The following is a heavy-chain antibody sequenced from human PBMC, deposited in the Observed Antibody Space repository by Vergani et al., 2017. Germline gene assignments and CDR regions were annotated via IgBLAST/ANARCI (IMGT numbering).Heavy chain of an antibody. V-gene: IGHV4-4*03. CDR2: ICHTEDT. J-gene: IGHJ6*03. D-gene: IGHD3-10*01. CDR3: AREPGVIRSWYMDV. CDR1: GDSISSNNC. Sequence: QVQLQESGPGLVKPPGTLSLTCAVSGDSISSNNCWTWVRQPPGKGLEWIGEICHTEDTKYNPSLKSRVTISVDTSKNQFSLKLSSVTAADTAVYYCAREPGVIRSWYMDVWGKGTTVTVSS.